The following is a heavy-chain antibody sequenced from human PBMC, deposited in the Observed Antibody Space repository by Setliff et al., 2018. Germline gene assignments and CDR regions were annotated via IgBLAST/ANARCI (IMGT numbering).Heavy chain of an antibody. J-gene: IGHJ6*02. CDR3: TRDYGFCSGGSCSYYGMDV. CDR2: IISSGSHI. D-gene: IGHD2-15*01. Sequence: GGSLRLSCAGSGFTFSSYTMNWVRQAPGKGLEWVSSIISSGSHIYYADSVKGRFTSSRDNAKNSLYLQMNSLRADDTAVYYCTRDYGFCSGGSCSYYGMDVWGQGTLVTVSS. V-gene: IGHV3-21*01. CDR1: GFTFSSYT.